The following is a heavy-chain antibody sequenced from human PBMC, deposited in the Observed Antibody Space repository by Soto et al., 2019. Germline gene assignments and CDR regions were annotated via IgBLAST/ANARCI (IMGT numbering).Heavy chain of an antibody. D-gene: IGHD2-21*01. Sequence: QVQLVESGGGVVQHGRSLRLSCAASGFTVSSYGMHWVRQAPGKGLEWVALIWHDGSNKYSADSVRGRFTISRDNSRNTLYLQMDSLRTEDTAVYYCARDRCAWSTRGDCYGYCRQGTLVTVSS. CDR3: ARDRCAWSTRGDCYGY. CDR1: GFTVSSYG. J-gene: IGHJ4*02. V-gene: IGHV3-33*01. CDR2: IWHDGSNK.